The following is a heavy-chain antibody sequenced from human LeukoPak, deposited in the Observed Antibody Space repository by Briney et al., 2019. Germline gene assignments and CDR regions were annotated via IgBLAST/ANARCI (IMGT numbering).Heavy chain of an antibody. Sequence: SETLSLTRAVWGGPFRGYYWSWIRQPPGKGLEWIGEINHSGSTNYNPSLKSRVTISVDTSKNQFSLKLSSVTAADTAVYYCARTAVTTDYYYYYGMDVWGKGTTVTVSS. D-gene: IGHD4-17*01. V-gene: IGHV4-34*01. CDR1: GGPFRGYY. J-gene: IGHJ6*04. CDR2: INHSGST. CDR3: ARTAVTTDYYYYYGMDV.